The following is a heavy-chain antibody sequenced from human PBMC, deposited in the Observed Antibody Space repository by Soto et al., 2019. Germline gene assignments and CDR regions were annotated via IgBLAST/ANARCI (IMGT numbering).Heavy chain of an antibody. J-gene: IGHJ6*01. V-gene: IGHV1-46*03. CDR2: INPSSGST. CDR3: ARDRAPGWAYYFGMDV. D-gene: IGHD1-26*01. Sequence: QVQLVQSGAEVKKPGASVKVSCKASGNTFTSYYMHWVRQAPGQGLEWMGIINPSSGSTSYAQKFHGRGTMTSDTSTSTVYMELSSLRSEDTAVYYCARDRAPGWAYYFGMDVW. CDR1: GNTFTSYY.